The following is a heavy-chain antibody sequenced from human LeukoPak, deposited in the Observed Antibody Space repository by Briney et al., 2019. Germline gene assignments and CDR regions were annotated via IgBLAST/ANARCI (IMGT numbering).Heavy chain of an antibody. CDR1: DFTFSNFG. Sequence: PGGSLRLSCVASDFTFSNFGMHWVRQAPGKGLEWLSSIRYDGSNNYHADSVKGRFSISRDNSKNTLHLQMNTLRPDDTAVYYCARTAVAGTLRWFDLWGQGTLVIVSS. J-gene: IGHJ5*02. CDR3: ARTAVAGTLRWFDL. CDR2: IRYDGSNN. V-gene: IGHV3-30*02. D-gene: IGHD6-19*01.